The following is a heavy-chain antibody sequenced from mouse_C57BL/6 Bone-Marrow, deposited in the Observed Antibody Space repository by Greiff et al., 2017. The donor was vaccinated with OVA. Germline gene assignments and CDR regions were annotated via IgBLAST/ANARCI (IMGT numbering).Heavy chain of an antibody. CDR3: ARDDYDEGSWFAY. Sequence: VKLMESGAELAKPGASVKLSCKASGYTFTSYWMHWVKQRPGQGLEWIGYINPSSGYTKYNQKFKDKATLTADKSSSTAYMQLSSLTYEDSAVYYCARDDYDEGSWFAYWGQGTLVTVSA. D-gene: IGHD2-4*01. CDR2: INPSSGYT. V-gene: IGHV1-7*01. CDR1: GYTFTSYW. J-gene: IGHJ3*01.